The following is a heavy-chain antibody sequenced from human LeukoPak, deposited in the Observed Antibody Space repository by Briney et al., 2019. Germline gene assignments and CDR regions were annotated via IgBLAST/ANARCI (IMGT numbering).Heavy chain of an antibody. Sequence: ASVKISCKVSGYTFTDYYMHWVQQAPGKGLEWMGLVDPEDGETIYAEKFQGRVTITADTSTDTAYMELSSLRSEDTAVYYCARDAIAVAGQPYWFDPWGQGTLVTVSS. D-gene: IGHD6-19*01. J-gene: IGHJ5*02. CDR1: GYTFTDYY. CDR3: ARDAIAVAGQPYWFDP. CDR2: VDPEDGET. V-gene: IGHV1-69-2*01.